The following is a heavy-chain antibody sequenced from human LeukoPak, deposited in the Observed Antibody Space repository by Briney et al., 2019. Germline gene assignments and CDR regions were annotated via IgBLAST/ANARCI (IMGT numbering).Heavy chain of an antibody. Sequence: PGGSLRLSCAASGFTFSSYGMHWVRQAPGKGLEWVGVMSYTGDTKYYADSVKGRFTISRDNSKNTLYLQMNSLRAEDTAVYHCARVGFSGSYYKGYQYYGMDVWGQGTTVTVSS. J-gene: IGHJ6*02. CDR2: MSYTGDTK. CDR1: GFTFSSYG. CDR3: ARVGFSGSYYKGYQYYGMDV. D-gene: IGHD3-10*01. V-gene: IGHV3-30*03.